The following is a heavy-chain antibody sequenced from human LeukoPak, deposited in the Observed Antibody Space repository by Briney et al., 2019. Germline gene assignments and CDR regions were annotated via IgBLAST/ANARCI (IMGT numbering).Heavy chain of an antibody. D-gene: IGHD5-24*01. CDR3: ARGDGYNYFDY. CDR2: IYYSGST. J-gene: IGHJ4*02. V-gene: IGHV4-39*01. Sequence: SETLSLTCTVSGGSISSYYWGWIRQPPGKGLEWIGSIYYSGSTYYNPSLKSRVTISVDTSKNQFSLKLSSVTAADTAVYYCARGDGYNYFDYWGQGTLVTVSS. CDR1: GGSISSYY.